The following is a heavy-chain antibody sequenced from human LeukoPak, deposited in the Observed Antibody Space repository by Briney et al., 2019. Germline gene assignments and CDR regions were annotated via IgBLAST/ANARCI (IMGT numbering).Heavy chain of an antibody. Sequence: PGGSLRLSCAASGFTFSSYSMTWVRQAPGKGLEWVSSMSSGSRYIYYADSVRGRFTISRDNAKNSLYLLMNSLRAEDTAVYYCARDRPTGASRLFVVQWGHGTLVTVS. V-gene: IGHV3-21*01. CDR3: ARDRPTGASRLFVVQ. D-gene: IGHD3-3*01. CDR2: MSSGSRYI. CDR1: GFTFSSYS. J-gene: IGHJ4*01.